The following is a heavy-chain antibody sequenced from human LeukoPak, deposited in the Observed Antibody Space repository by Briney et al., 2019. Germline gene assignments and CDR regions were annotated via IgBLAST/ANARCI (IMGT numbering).Heavy chain of an antibody. CDR2: ISESGGST. J-gene: IGHJ4*02. D-gene: IGHD6-13*01. CDR1: GFTFSRYA. V-gene: IGHV3-23*01. Sequence: PGGSLRLSCAASGFTFSRYAMSWVRQAPGKGLEWVSGISESGGSTYYTDSVKGRFTISRDNSKNTLFLQMNSLRAEDTAVYYCAKLAADENTDDYWGQGTLVTISS. CDR3: AKLAADENTDDY.